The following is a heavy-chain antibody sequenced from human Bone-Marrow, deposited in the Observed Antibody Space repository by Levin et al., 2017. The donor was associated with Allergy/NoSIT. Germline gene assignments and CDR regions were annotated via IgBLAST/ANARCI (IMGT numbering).Heavy chain of an antibody. CDR2: INPNSGGT. D-gene: IGHD6-13*01. CDR3: ARDPGSSWSPPSGGMDV. Sequence: ASVKVSCKASGYTFTGYYMHWVRQAPGQGLEWMGWINPNSGGTNYAQKFQGRVTMTRDTSISTAYMELSRLRSDDTAVYYCARDPGSSWSPPSGGMDVWGQGTTVTVSS. J-gene: IGHJ6*02. V-gene: IGHV1-2*02. CDR1: GYTFTGYY.